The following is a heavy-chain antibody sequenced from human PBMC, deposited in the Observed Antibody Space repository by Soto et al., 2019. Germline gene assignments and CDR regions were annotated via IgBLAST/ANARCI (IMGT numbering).Heavy chain of an antibody. J-gene: IGHJ6*02. CDR3: ARLAVAGFTGNYYYGMDV. CDR1: GYTFTSYG. CDR2: ISAYNGNT. Sequence: ASVKVSCKASGYTFTSYGISWVRQAPGQGLEWMGWISAYNGNTNYAQKLQGRVTMTTDTSTSTAYMELRSLKSEDTAMYYCARLAVAGFTGNYYYGMDVWGQGTIVT. V-gene: IGHV1-18*01. D-gene: IGHD6-19*01.